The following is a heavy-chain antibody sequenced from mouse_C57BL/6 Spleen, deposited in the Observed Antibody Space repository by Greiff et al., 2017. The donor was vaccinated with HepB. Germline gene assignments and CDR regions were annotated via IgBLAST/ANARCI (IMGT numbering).Heavy chain of an antibody. J-gene: IGHJ3*01. CDR1: GFTFSSYA. Sequence: EVKLVESGGGLVKPGGSLKLSCAASGFTFSSYAMSWVRQTPEKRLEWVATISDGGSYTYYPDNVKGRFTISRDNAKNNLYLQMSHLKSEETAMYYCARERDYGNYGFAYWGQGTLVTVSA. CDR2: ISDGGSYT. D-gene: IGHD2-1*01. CDR3: ARERDYGNYGFAY. V-gene: IGHV5-4*01.